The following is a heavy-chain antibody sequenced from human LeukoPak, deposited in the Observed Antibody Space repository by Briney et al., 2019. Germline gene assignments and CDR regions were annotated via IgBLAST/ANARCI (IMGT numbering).Heavy chain of an antibody. D-gene: IGHD3-10*01. V-gene: IGHV1-2*06. J-gene: IGHJ4*02. CDR3: ASTLGRSGSYSPLDY. CDR2: TNPNNAGT. Sequence: ASVTVSFTASGYTFTVYYMHWVRQAPGQGLEWMGRTNPNNAGTNYAQNFQGRVTMTRDTSISTAYMELSKLRSDDTALYYCASTLGRSGSYSPLDYWGQGTPVTVSS. CDR1: GYTFTVYY.